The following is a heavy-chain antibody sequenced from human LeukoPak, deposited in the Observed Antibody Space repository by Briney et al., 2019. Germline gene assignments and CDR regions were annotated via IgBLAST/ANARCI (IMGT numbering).Heavy chain of an antibody. CDR3: ARHEGPHIRDGFDY. J-gene: IGHJ4*02. CDR2: IYYSGST. V-gene: IGHV4-39*01. Sequence: SETLSLTCTVSGGSISSSSYYWGWIRQPPGKGLEWIGSIYYSGSTYYNPSLKSRVTISVDTSKNQFSLKLSSVTAADTAVYYCARHEGPHIRDGFDYWGQGTLVTVSS. CDR1: GGSISSSSYY. D-gene: IGHD2-21*01.